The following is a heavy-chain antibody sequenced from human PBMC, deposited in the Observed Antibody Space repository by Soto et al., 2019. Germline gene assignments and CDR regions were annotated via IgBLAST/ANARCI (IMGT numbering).Heavy chain of an antibody. CDR3: ARTIFALTERYNWNCCYGIDF. J-gene: IGHJ4*03. V-gene: IGHV3-7*01. CDR2: IKRDGSEK. D-gene: IGHD1-7*01. Sequence: GGSLRLSCAASGFTFSSYWMSWVRQAPGKGLEWVANIKRDGSEKYYVDTVKGRFTIARDNAKNSLYLQMNSLRAEDTNMYYCARTIFALTERYNWNCCYGIDFWGQGTLVTVSS. CDR1: GFTFSSYW.